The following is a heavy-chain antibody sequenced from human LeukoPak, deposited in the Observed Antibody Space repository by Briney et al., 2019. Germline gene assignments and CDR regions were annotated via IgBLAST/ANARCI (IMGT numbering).Heavy chain of an antibody. Sequence: SETLSLTCTVSGGSISSSSYYWGWIRQPPGKGLEWIGSIYYSGNTYYNPSLKSRVTISVDTTKNQFSLKLSSVTAADTAVYYCARDRVVVVPSMPLMGLDPWGQGTLVTVSS. D-gene: IGHD2-2*01. CDR3: ARDRVVVVPSMPLMGLDP. V-gene: IGHV4-39*07. J-gene: IGHJ5*02. CDR1: GGSISSSSYY. CDR2: IYYSGNT.